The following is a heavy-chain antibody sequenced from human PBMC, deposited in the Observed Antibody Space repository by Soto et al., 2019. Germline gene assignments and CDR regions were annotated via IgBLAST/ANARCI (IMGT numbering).Heavy chain of an antibody. CDR3: ARSDKYYYDSSGPSRFDY. V-gene: IGHV6-1*01. J-gene: IGHJ4*02. Sequence: SQTLSLTCAISGDSVSSNSAAWNWIRQSPSRGLEWLGRTYYRSKWYNDYAVSVKSRITINPDTSKNKFSLQLNSVTPEDTAVYYCARSDKYYYDSSGPSRFDYWGQGTLVTASS. CDR1: GDSVSSNSAA. D-gene: IGHD3-22*01. CDR2: TYYRSKWYN.